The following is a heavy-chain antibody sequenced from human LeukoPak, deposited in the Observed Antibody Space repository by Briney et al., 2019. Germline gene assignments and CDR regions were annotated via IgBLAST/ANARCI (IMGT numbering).Heavy chain of an antibody. J-gene: IGHJ4*02. CDR2: IKQDGSEE. CDR3: ARDALIAASGSDY. D-gene: IGHD6-13*01. V-gene: IGHV3-7*01. CDR1: GFTFSNYW. Sequence: GALRLSCAASGFTFSNYWMSWVRQAPGKGLEWVATIKQDGSEEYYVDSVKGRFTISRDNAKNSLYVQMNSLRAEDTAVYYCARDALIAASGSDYWGQGTLVTVSS.